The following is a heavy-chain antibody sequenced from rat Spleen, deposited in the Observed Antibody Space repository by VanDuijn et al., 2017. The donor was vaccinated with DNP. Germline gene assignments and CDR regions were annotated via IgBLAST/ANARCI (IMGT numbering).Heavy chain of an antibody. V-gene: IGHV5-7*01. CDR3: ARKYGGPDY. Sequence: EVQLVESGGGLVQPGRSLKLSCAASGFTFSDYNMAWVRQAPKKGLEWVATISYDGSSTYYRDSVKGRFTISRDNAKSTLYLQMDSLRSEDTATYYCARKYGGPDYWGQGVMVTVSS. J-gene: IGHJ2*01. CDR1: GFTFSDYN. CDR2: ISYDGSST. D-gene: IGHD1-11*01.